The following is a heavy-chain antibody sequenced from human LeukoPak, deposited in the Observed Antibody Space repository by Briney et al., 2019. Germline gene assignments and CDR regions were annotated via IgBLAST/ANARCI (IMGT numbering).Heavy chain of an antibody. CDR3: ACARPDYDFWSGNTYYYYYYMDV. Sequence: PSETLSLTCTVSGGSISSSSYYWGWIRQPPGTGLEWIGSIYYSGSTYYNPSLKSRVTISVDTSKNQFSLKLSSVTAADTAVYYCACARPDYDFWSGNTYYYYYYMDVWGKGTTVTVSS. D-gene: IGHD3-3*01. CDR1: GGSISSSSYY. V-gene: IGHV4-39*01. CDR2: IYYSGST. J-gene: IGHJ6*03.